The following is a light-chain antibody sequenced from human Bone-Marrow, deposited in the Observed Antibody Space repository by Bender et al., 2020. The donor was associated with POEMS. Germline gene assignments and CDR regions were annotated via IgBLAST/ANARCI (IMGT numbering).Light chain of an antibody. J-gene: IGLJ1*01. Sequence: QSALTQPASVSGSPGQSITISCTGTSSNFGSYSLVSCYQQLPGKAPKLIIYEGTERPSGISNRFSGSKSDNRASLTISGLQTEDEADYYCCSVAGLGVFGTGTKVTVL. CDR2: EGT. V-gene: IGLV2-23*01. CDR1: SSNFGSYSL. CDR3: CSVAGLGV.